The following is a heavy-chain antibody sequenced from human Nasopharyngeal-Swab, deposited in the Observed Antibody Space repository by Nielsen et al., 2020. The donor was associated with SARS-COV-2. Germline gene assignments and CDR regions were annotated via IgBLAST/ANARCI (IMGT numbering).Heavy chain of an antibody. CDR2: IWYDGSNK. J-gene: IGHJ5*02. Sequence: WIRQPPGKGLEWVAVIWYDGSNKYYADSVKGRFTISRDNSKNTLDLQMNSLRAEDTAVYYCARDLSLRYFDWSPGGLWFDPWGQGTLVTVSS. CDR3: ARDLSLRYFDWSPGGLWFDP. V-gene: IGHV3-33*01. D-gene: IGHD3-9*01.